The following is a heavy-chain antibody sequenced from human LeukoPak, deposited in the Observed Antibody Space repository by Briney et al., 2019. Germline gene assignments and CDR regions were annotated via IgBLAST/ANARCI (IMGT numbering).Heavy chain of an antibody. Sequence: ASVKVSCKASGYSFTSYDLNWVRQATGQGLEWMGWINPNSGNTGYAQKFQGRVTITRNTPLSTAYMELSSLRSEDTAVYYCARVGIRGIDYWGQGTLVTVSS. CDR3: ARVGIRGIDY. CDR1: GYSFTSYD. J-gene: IGHJ4*02. V-gene: IGHV1-8*01. D-gene: IGHD3-16*01. CDR2: INPNSGNT.